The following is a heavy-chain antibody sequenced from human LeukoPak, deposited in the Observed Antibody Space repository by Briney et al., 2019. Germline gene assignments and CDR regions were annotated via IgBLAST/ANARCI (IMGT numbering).Heavy chain of an antibody. J-gene: IGHJ4*02. V-gene: IGHV4-59*01. CDR1: GGSISSYY. CDR3: ARYDGDYFDH. D-gene: IGHD3-10*01. Sequence: PSETLSLTCTVSGGSISSYYWSWIRQPPGKGLEWIGYIYYSGSTNYNPSLKSRVTISVDTSKNQFSLKLSSVTAADTAVYYRARYDGDYFDHWGQGTLVTVSS. CDR2: IYYSGST.